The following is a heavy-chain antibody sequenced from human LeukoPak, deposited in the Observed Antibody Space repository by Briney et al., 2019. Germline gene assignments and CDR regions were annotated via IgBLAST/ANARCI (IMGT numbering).Heavy chain of an antibody. V-gene: IGHV3-11*01. J-gene: IGHJ4*02. D-gene: IGHD3-3*01. CDR3: VREDFWSGYSNYFDY. CDR1: GFTFSDYY. CDR2: ITSSGSAI. Sequence: GGSLRLSCAASGFTFSDYYMSWIRQAPGKGLEWVSCITSSGSAIYYADSVKGRFTISRDNAKKSLYLQMNSLRAEDTAVYYCVREDFWSGYSNYFDYWGQGTLVTVSS.